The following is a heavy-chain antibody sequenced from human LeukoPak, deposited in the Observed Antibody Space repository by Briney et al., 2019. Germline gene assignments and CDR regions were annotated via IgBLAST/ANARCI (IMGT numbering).Heavy chain of an antibody. J-gene: IGHJ6*02. V-gene: IGHV3-33*01. Sequence: PGGSLRLSCAAPGFTFSSYGMHWVRQAPGKGLEWVAVIWYDGSNKYYADSVKGGFTISRDNSKNTLYLQMNSLRAEDTALYYCARGYCSGGSCYTYYYGMDVWGQGTTVTVSS. CDR2: IWYDGSNK. CDR3: ARGYCSGGSCYTYYYGMDV. D-gene: IGHD2-15*01. CDR1: GFTFSSYG.